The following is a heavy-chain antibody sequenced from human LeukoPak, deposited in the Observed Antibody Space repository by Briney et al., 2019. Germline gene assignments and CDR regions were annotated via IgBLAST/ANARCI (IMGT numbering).Heavy chain of an antibody. D-gene: IGHD6-13*01. Sequence: SETLSLTCTVSGGSISSSSYYWGWIRQPPGKGLEWIGSIYYSGSTYYNPSLKSRVTISVDTSKDQFSLKLSSVTAADTAVYYCARLSSSWIVDYWGQGTLVTVSS. J-gene: IGHJ4*02. CDR2: IYYSGST. CDR3: ARLSSSWIVDY. CDR1: GGSISSSSYY. V-gene: IGHV4-39*01.